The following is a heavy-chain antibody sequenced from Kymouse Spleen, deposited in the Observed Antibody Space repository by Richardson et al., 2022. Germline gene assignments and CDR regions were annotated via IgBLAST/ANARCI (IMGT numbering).Heavy chain of an antibody. Sequence: QLQLQESGPGLVKPSETLSLTCTVSGGSISSSSYYWGWIRQPPGKGLEWIGSIYYSGSTYYNPSLKSRVTISVDTSKNQFSLKLSSVTAADTAVYYCARRVAARPRDAFDIWGQGTMVTVSS. V-gene: IGHV4-39*01. D-gene: IGHD6-6*01. CDR1: GGSISSSSYY. J-gene: IGHJ3*02. CDR2: IYYSGST. CDR3: ARRVAARPRDAFDI.